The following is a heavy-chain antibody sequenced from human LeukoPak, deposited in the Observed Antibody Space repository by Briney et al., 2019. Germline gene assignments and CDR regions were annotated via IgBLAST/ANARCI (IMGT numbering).Heavy chain of an antibody. D-gene: IGHD6-13*01. CDR2: IGAYNGNT. CDR3: ARDLLGIAAAGTVWFDP. Sequence: ASVKVSCKASGYTFTSYGISWVRQAPGQGLEWMGWIGAYNGNTNYAQKLQGRVTMTTDTSTSTAYMELRSLRSDDTAVYYCARDLLGIAAAGTVWFDPWGQGTLVTVSS. J-gene: IGHJ5*02. CDR1: GYTFTSYG. V-gene: IGHV1-18*01.